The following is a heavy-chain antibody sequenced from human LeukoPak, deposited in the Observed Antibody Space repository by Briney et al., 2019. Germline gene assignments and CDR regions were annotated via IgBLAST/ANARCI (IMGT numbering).Heavy chain of an antibody. V-gene: IGHV1-69*13. D-gene: IGHD3-10*01. CDR3: ARYYYCSGSPLY. J-gene: IGHJ4*02. Sequence: GASVKVSCKASGGTFSSYAISWVRQAPGQGLEWMGGIIPIFGTANYAQKFQGRVTITADESTSTAYMELSSLRSEDTAVYYCARYYYCSGSPLYWGQGTLVTVSS. CDR2: IIPIFGTA. CDR1: GGTFSSYA.